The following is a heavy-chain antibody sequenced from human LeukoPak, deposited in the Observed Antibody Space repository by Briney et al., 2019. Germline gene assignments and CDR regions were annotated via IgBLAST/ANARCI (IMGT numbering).Heavy chain of an antibody. Sequence: GGSLRLSCAASGFTFSSYGMHWVRQAPGKGLEWVAVISYDGSNKYYADSVKGRFTISRDNSKNTLYLQMSSLRPDDTAVYYCARDRLPPPGVYCFDPWGQGTLVTVSS. CDR1: GFTFSSYG. CDR3: ARDRLPPPGVYCFDP. V-gene: IGHV3-30*03. J-gene: IGHJ5*02. D-gene: IGHD5-12*01. CDR2: ISYDGSNK.